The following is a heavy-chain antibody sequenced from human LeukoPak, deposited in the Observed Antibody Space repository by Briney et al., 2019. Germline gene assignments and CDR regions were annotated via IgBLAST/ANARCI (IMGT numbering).Heavy chain of an antibody. CDR1: GGSFSGYY. Sequence: SEILSLTCAVYGGSFSGYYWSWIRQPPGKGPEWIGEINHSGSTNYNPSLKTRVTISLDTSRNQLSLTLTSVTAADTAVYYCAKSGHSYYYSPGDFSWGQGTLVTVSS. CDR2: INHSGST. V-gene: IGHV4-34*01. CDR3: AKSGHSYYYSPGDFS. J-gene: IGHJ5*02. D-gene: IGHD3-22*01.